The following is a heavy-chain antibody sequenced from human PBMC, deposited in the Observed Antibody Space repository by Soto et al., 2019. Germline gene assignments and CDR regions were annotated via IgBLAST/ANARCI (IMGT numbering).Heavy chain of an antibody. CDR3: ARATHNRIVFDY. Sequence: GGSLRLSCAASGFTFSSYWMHWVRQAPGKGLVWVSRINSDGSSTSYADSVKGRFTISRDNAKNTLYLQMNSLRAEDTAVYYGARATHNRIVFDYWGQGTLVTVSS. CDR1: GFTFSSYW. J-gene: IGHJ4*02. CDR2: INSDGSST. V-gene: IGHV3-74*01. D-gene: IGHD3-22*01.